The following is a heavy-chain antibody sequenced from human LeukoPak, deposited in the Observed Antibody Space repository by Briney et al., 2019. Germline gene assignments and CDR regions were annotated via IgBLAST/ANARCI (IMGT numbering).Heavy chain of an antibody. CDR2: ILPHSGDT. J-gene: IGHJ4*02. V-gene: IGHV1-2*02. Sequence: GASVKVSCKASGGTFSSYAISWVRQAPGQGLEWMGWILPHSGDTKYSQNFQGRLTMTGDTSISTAYMELSRLKSDDTAIFYCARARSGDWPNYFFDHWGQGTLVTVSS. D-gene: IGHD3/OR15-3a*01. CDR3: ARARSGDWPNYFFDH. CDR1: GGTFSSYA.